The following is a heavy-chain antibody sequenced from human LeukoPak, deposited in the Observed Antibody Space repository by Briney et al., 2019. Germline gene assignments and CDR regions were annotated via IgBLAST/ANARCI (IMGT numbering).Heavy chain of an antibody. CDR1: GGSISSYY. Sequence: SETLSLTCTVSGGSISSYYWSWIRQPPGKGLEWIGYIYYSGSTNYSPSLKSRVTISVDTSKNQFSLKLSSVTAADTAVYYCASTTIPNIVVVPAAIGAFDIWGQGTMVTVSS. D-gene: IGHD2-2*02. CDR3: ASTTIPNIVVVPAAIGAFDI. V-gene: IGHV4-59*01. CDR2: IYYSGST. J-gene: IGHJ3*02.